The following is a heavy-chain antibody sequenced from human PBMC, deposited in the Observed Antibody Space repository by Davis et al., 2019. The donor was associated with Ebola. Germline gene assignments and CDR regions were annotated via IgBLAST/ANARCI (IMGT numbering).Heavy chain of an antibody. J-gene: IGHJ4*02. D-gene: IGHD3-3*01. CDR3: ARVAIFGVVIIDY. CDR2: INAGYGNT. Sequence: AASVKVSCKASGYTFTSYAMHWVRQAPGQRLEWMGWINAGYGNTKYSQKFQGRVTITRDTSASTAYMELSSLRSEDTAVYYCARVAIFGVVIIDYWGQGTLVTVSS. CDR1: GYTFTSYA. V-gene: IGHV1-3*01.